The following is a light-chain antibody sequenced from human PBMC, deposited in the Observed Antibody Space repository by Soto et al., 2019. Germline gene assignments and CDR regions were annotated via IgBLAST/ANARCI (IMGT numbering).Light chain of an antibody. Sequence: IVMTHSPGSLSLSPGDTSTLSGRASQSLGSNLAWYQQKPGQAPRLLIYDASNRATGIPARFSGSGSGTDFTLTIRSLEPDDFAVYYCQQRSNWPKTFGQGTKVDIK. CDR2: DAS. V-gene: IGKV3-11*01. CDR1: QSLGSN. J-gene: IGKJ1*01. CDR3: QQRSNWPKT.